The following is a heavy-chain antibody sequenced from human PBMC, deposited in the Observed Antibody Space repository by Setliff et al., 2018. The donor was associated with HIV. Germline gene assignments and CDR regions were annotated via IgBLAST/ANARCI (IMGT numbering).Heavy chain of an antibody. Sequence: GGSLRLSCAPSGFTFGSYAMSWARQAPGKGLEWVSFISRSNSYIYYADSVKGRFTISRDNAKNSLYLQMNSLRAEDTALYYCARGEPTILIEPAAFFDHWGQGTLVTVSS. D-gene: IGHD2-2*01. J-gene: IGHJ4*02. V-gene: IGHV3-21*04. CDR2: ISRSNSYI. CDR3: ARGEPTILIEPAAFFDH. CDR1: GFTFGSYA.